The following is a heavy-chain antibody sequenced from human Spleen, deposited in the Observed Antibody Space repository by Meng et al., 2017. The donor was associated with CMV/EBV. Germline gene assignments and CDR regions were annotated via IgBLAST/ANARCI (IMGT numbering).Heavy chain of an antibody. J-gene: IGHJ5*02. Sequence: SVKVSCKASGYTFTRYGISWVRQAPGQGLEWLGGIIPVRGIANYPQRFQGRVTITADKSTTTAYMELSSLRSEDTAVYYCARGIYQIFWDWFDPWGRGTLVTVSS. CDR1: GYTFTRYG. D-gene: IGHD2/OR15-2a*01. CDR3: ARGIYQIFWDWFDP. CDR2: IIPVRGIA. V-gene: IGHV1-69*10.